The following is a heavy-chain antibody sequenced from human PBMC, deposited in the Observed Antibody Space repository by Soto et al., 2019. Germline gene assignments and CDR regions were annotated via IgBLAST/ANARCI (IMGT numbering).Heavy chain of an antibody. CDR3: ARGVSAGVDY. CDR2: MEPSTGRT. CDR1: GYSFTSLD. D-gene: IGHD1-26*01. Sequence: ASVKVSCKASGYSFTSLDINWVRQTAGQGLEWMGWMEPSTGRTGYAQKFQGRVTMTRDTSINTAYMELTTLTSDDTAFYYCARGVSAGVDYWGRGTLVTVSS. J-gene: IGHJ4*02. V-gene: IGHV1-8*01.